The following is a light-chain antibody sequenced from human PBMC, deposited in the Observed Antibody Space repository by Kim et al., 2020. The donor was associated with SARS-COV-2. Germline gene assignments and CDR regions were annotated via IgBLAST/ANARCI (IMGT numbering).Light chain of an antibody. J-gene: IGKJ5*01. CDR1: QRVSS. CDR3: QQHGSSPIT. Sequence: SCSPGERATLSCRASQRVSSIAWYQQKPGQAPSLLIYGAFTRATGIPDRFSGSGSGTDFTLTISRLEPEDFAVYFCQQHGSSPITFGQGTRLEIK. CDR2: GAF. V-gene: IGKV3-20*01.